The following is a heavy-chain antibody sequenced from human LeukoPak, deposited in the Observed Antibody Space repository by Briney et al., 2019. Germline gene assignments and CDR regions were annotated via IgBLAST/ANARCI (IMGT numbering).Heavy chain of an antibody. J-gene: IGHJ4*02. CDR2: IQYNGDNR. CDR3: AKDLIIMMTFGGVVDY. CDR1: GFTFSYYG. V-gene: IGHV3-30*02. D-gene: IGHD3-16*01. Sequence: GGSLRLSCAASGFTFSYYGIHWVRQAPGKGLEWVAFIQYNGDNRNYADSVKGRFTISRDNSKNTLYLQMKSLRAEDTAVYYCAKDLIIMMTFGGVVDYWGQGTLVTVSS.